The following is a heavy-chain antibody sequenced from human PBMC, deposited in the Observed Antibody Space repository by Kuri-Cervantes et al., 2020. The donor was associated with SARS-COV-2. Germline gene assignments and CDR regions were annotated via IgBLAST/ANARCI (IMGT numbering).Heavy chain of an antibody. CDR2: INPSGGST. CDR3: ARDLTGYYDRFFRIYYYYYMDV. Sequence: ASVKVSCKASGYTFTGYYMHWVRQAPGQGLEWMGIINPSGGSTSYAQKFQGRVTMTRDTSTSTVYMELSSLRSEDTAVYYCARDLTGYYDRFFRIYYYYYMDVWGKGTTVTVSS. J-gene: IGHJ6*03. V-gene: IGHV1-46*01. D-gene: IGHD3-16*01. CDR1: GYTFTGYY.